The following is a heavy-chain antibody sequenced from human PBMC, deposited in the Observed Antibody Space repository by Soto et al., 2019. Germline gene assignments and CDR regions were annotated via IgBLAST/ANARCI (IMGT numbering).Heavy chain of an antibody. J-gene: IGHJ4*02. Sequence: ASVKVSCKASGYTFTDYYMHWVRQAPGQGLEWMGWLNPKSGGTNYAQKFQGRVTMTRDTSISTAYMELSRLRSDDTAVYYCAREATYYDIRWGPGTQVTVSS. CDR2: LNPKSGGT. CDR1: GYTFTDYY. V-gene: IGHV1-2*02. CDR3: AREATYYDIR. D-gene: IGHD3-9*01.